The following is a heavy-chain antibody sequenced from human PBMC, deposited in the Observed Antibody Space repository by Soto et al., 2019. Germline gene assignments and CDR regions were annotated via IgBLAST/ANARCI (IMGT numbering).Heavy chain of an antibody. V-gene: IGHV4-34*01. J-gene: IGHJ4*02. Sequence: PSETLSLTCAVYGGSFSGYYWSWIRQPPGKGLEWIGEINHSGSTNYNPSLKSRVTISVDTSKNQFSLKLSSVTAADTAVYYCARGYGEIDYWGKGTLVTVSS. D-gene: IGHD3-10*01. CDR2: INHSGST. CDR3: ARGYGEIDY. CDR1: GGSFSGYY.